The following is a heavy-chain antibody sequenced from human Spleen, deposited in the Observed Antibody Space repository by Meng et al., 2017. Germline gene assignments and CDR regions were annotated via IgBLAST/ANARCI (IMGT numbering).Heavy chain of an antibody. Sequence: EVKLVESGGGLVKPGTSLRLSCAASGFTFRSYSMNWVRQAPGKGLEWVSSISDSGSHSYYAESLKGRFTISRDNAKNSLYLQMNSLRAEDTAVYYCATISPAGIAVAGIDNWGQGTLVTVSS. CDR1: GFTFRSYS. V-gene: IGHV3-21*06. D-gene: IGHD6-19*01. CDR2: ISDSGSHS. CDR3: ATISPAGIAVAGIDN. J-gene: IGHJ4*02.